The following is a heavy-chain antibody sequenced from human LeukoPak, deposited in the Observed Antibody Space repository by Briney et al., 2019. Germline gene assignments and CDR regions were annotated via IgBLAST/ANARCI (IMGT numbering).Heavy chain of an antibody. CDR3: ARDMGLTTVTTVFAFDI. V-gene: IGHV3-21*01. J-gene: IGHJ3*02. CDR1: GFTVSSNY. D-gene: IGHD4-17*01. Sequence: GGSLRLSCAASGFTVSSNYMSWVRQAPGKGLEWVSSISSSSSYIHYADSVKGRFTISRDNAKSSLYLQMNSLRAEDTAVYYCARDMGLTTVTTVFAFDIWGQGTMVTVS. CDR2: ISSSSSYI.